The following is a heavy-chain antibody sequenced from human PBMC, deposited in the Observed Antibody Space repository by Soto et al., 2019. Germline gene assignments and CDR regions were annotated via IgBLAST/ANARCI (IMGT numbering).Heavy chain of an antibody. Sequence: EVQLVESGGGLVKPGGSLRLSCAASGFTFSSYSMNWVRQAPGKGLEWVSSISSSSSYIYYADSVKGRFTISRDNAKNSLYLQMNSLRAEDTAVYYCARDSALLSYYDSSGYLYYFDYWGQGTLVTVSS. V-gene: IGHV3-21*01. J-gene: IGHJ4*02. CDR1: GFTFSSYS. CDR3: ARDSALLSYYDSSGYLYYFDY. CDR2: ISSSSSYI. D-gene: IGHD3-22*01.